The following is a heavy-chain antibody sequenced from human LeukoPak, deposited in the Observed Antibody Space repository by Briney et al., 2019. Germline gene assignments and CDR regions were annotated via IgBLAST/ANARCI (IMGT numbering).Heavy chain of an antibody. Sequence: PGRSLRLSCSASGFTFGDHAMSWVRQAPGKGLEWVGFIRSIGYGGTTECAASVEGRFSLSRDDSKSFVYLQMSSLKAEDTAVYYCTRVRSGNDFDYWGQGTLVTVSS. J-gene: IGHJ4*02. CDR3: TRVRSGNDFDY. D-gene: IGHD3-10*01. CDR2: IRSIGYGGTT. CDR1: GFTFGDHA. V-gene: IGHV3-49*04.